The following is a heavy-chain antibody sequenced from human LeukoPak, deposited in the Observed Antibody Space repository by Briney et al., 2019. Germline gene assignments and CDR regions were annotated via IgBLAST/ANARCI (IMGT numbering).Heavy chain of an antibody. CDR1: GFTFSSYW. Sequence: GGSLRLSCAVSGFTFSSYWMRWVRQAPGKGLEWISYISVGGSDEDYADSVKGRFSISRDNAKNSVFLQMSSLRVEDTAVYYCARDVGFNSGWPAWGQGTLVTGSS. CDR3: ARDVGFNSGWPA. J-gene: IGHJ5*02. V-gene: IGHV3-21*05. CDR2: ISVGGSDE. D-gene: IGHD6-19*01.